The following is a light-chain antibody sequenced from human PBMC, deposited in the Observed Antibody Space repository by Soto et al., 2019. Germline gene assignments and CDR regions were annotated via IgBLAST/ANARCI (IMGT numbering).Light chain of an antibody. Sequence: QSALTQPPSASGSPGQSVTISCTGTSSDVGGYNYVSWYQQHPGKAPKLMIYEVNTRPSGVSDRFSASKSGNTASLTVSGLQAEDEAEYYCSSYTGSNRDVFGGGTKLTVL. J-gene: IGLJ2*01. CDR2: EVN. CDR1: SSDVGGYNY. CDR3: SSYTGSNRDV. V-gene: IGLV2-8*01.